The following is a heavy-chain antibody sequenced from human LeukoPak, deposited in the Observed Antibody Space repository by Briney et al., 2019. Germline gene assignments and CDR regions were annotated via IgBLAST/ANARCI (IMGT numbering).Heavy chain of an antibody. J-gene: IGHJ4*02. D-gene: IGHD5-12*01. V-gene: IGHV3-23*01. CDR3: AKDGVATITYDY. Sequence: GGSLRLSCAPSLFTFSSYAMRLVGLAPRAGLEWASVICGSVGATYYADSVKDRFTISRDNSQNTLYLQMNSMRAWDTAVYYCAKDGVATITYDYWGQGTLVTVSS. CDR2: ICGSVGAT. CDR1: LFTFSSYA.